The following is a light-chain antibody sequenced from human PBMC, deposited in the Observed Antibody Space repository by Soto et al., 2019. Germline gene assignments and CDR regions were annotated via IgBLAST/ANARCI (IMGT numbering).Light chain of an antibody. CDR2: DAS. Sequence: EIVLTQSPATLSLSPGERATLSCRASRSVSSYFAWYQQKPGQALRLLIYDASNRAAGIPARFSGSGSGTDFTLTISSLDPEDFALYYCQQGSNWYTVGQGTKLEIK. CDR3: QQGSNWYT. CDR1: RSVSSY. J-gene: IGKJ2*01. V-gene: IGKV3-11*01.